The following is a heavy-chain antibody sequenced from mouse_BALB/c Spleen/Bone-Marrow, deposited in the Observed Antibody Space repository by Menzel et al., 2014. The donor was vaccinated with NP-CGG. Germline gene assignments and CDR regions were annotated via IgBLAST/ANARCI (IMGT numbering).Heavy chain of an antibody. V-gene: IGHV1-69*02. Sequence: QVQLQQSGAELVKPGASVKLSCKASGYTFTSYWMHWVKQRPEQGLEWIGEIDPSDSYTNYNQKFKGKATLTVDKSSSTAYMQLSSLTSEDSAVYYCARREYYGSSYLYFDYWGQGTTLTVSS. D-gene: IGHD1-1*01. CDR1: GYTFTSYW. CDR2: IDPSDSYT. CDR3: ARREYYGSSYLYFDY. J-gene: IGHJ2*01.